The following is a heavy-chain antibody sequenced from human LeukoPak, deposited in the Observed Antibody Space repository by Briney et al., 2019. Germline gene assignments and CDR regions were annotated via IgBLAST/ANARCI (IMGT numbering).Heavy chain of an antibody. D-gene: IGHD3-3*01. V-gene: IGHV4-4*09. CDR1: GGSISSYY. CDR2: IYTSGST. J-gene: IGHJ6*03. CDR3: ARRRPSYYDFWSGWGYYYYMDV. Sequence: PSETLSLTCTLSGGSISSYYWSWIRQPPGKGLEWIGYIYTSGSTNYNPSLKSRVTISVDTSKNQFSLKLSSVTAADTAVYYCARRRPSYYDFWSGWGYYYYMDVWGKGTTVTVSS.